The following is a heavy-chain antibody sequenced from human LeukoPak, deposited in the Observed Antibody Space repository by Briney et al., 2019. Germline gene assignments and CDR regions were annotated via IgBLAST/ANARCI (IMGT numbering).Heavy chain of an antibody. D-gene: IGHD2-2*02. J-gene: IGHJ6*03. CDR2: IIPIFGTA. V-gene: IGHV1-69*05. CDR3: ARSPARAISYYCYMDV. CDR1: LGTFSSYA. Sequence: GASVKVSRKASLGTFSSYAISCVRQAPGQGLEWMGGIIPIFGTANYAQKFQGRVTITTDESTSTAYMELSSLRSEDTAVYYCARSPARAISYYCYMDVWGKGTTVTVSS.